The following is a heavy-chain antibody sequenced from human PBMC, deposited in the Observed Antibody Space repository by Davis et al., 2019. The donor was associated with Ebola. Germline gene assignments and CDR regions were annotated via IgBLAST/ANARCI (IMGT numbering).Heavy chain of an antibody. CDR3: AREGPYKDTILYVVHNWFDP. J-gene: IGHJ5*02. Sequence: GSLRLSCTVSGGSISSSSYYWGWIRQPPGKGLEWIGSIYYSGSTYYNPSLKSRVTISVDTSKNQFSLKLSSVTAADTAVYYCAREGPYKDTILYVVHNWFDPWGQGTLVTVSS. CDR1: GGSISSSSYY. CDR2: IYYSGST. V-gene: IGHV4-39*02. D-gene: IGHD2/OR15-2a*01.